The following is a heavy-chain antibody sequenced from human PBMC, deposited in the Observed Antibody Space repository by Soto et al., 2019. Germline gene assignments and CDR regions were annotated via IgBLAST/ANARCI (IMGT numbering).Heavy chain of an antibody. CDR2: INHSGST. CDR3: ARAEAVAGTRWFDP. Sequence: ASETLSLTCAVYGGSFSGYYWSWIRQPPGKGLEWIGEINHSGSTNYNPSLKSRVTISVDTSKNQFSLKLSSVTAADTAVYYCARAEAVAGTRWFDPWGQGTLVTVSS. V-gene: IGHV4-34*01. D-gene: IGHD6-19*01. CDR1: GGSFSGYY. J-gene: IGHJ5*02.